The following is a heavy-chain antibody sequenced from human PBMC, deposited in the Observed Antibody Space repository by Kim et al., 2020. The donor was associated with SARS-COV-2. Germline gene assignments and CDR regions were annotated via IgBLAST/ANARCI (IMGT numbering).Heavy chain of an antibody. Sequence: GGSLRLSCKASGSTFSAYHMNWIRQAPGKGLEWVSYISSTNEIWYADSVKGRFTISRDNGQKSVYLQMNNLGGEDMAIYYCVRDLNWAFADWGQGALVTV. V-gene: IGHV3-48*01. D-gene: IGHD7-27*01. CDR2: ISSTNEI. J-gene: IGHJ4*02. CDR1: GSTFSAYH. CDR3: VRDLNWAFAD.